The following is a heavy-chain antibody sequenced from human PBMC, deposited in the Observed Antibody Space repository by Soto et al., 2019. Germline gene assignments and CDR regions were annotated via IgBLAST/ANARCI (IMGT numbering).Heavy chain of an antibody. D-gene: IGHD2-2*01. CDR1: GDSISSGDYY. Sequence: SETLSLTCTVSGDSISSGDYYWSWIRQPPGKGLEWIGHIYYSGSTYYNPALKSRVTISVDTSKNQFSLKLSSVTAADTAVYHCARSRYCSSTSCFTLGDYFDSWGQGTLVTVSS. V-gene: IGHV4-30-4*01. CDR2: IYYSGST. CDR3: ARSRYCSSTSCFTLGDYFDS. J-gene: IGHJ4*02.